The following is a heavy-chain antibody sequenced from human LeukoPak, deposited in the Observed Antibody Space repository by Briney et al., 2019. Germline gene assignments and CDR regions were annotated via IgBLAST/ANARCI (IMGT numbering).Heavy chain of an antibody. Sequence: GGSLRLSCAATGFTFSSYEMNWVRQAPGKGLEWVSYISSSGSTIYYADSVKGRFTISRDNAKNSLYLQMNSLRAEDTAVYYCAREAFNFDYWGQGTLVTVSS. CDR1: GFTFSSYE. V-gene: IGHV3-48*03. J-gene: IGHJ4*02. CDR3: AREAFNFDY. CDR2: ISSSGSTI.